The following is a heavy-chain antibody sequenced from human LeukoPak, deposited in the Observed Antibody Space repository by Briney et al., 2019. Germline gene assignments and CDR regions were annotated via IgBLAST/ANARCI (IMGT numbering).Heavy chain of an antibody. V-gene: IGHV3-15*01. D-gene: IGHD3-10*01. CDR2: IKSKSDGGTT. Sequence: GGSLRLSCAASGFTFSNAWMSWVRGVPGKGLEWVGRIKSKSDGGTTDYAAPVKGRFTISGDGSKNTLYLQMNSLKTEDTAVYFCTTGISGYWGRGTLVTVSS. J-gene: IGHJ4*02. CDR1: GFTFSNAW. CDR3: TTGISGY.